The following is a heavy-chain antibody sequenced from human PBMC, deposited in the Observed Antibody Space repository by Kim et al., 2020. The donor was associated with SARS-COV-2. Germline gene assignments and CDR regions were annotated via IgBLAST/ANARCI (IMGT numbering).Heavy chain of an antibody. CDR1: GYTFTSYG. Sequence: ASVKVSCKASGYTFTSYGISWVRQAPGQGLEWMGWISAYNGNTNYAQKLQGRVTMTTDTSTSTAYMELRSLRSDDTAVYYCARVVVGATMVDYYYYYGMDVWGQGTTVTVSS. D-gene: IGHD1-26*01. CDR3: ARVVVGATMVDYYYYYGMDV. V-gene: IGHV1-18*01. J-gene: IGHJ6*02. CDR2: ISAYNGNT.